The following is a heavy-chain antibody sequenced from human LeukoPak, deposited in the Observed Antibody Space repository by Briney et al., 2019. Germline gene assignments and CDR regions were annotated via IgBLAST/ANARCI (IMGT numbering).Heavy chain of an antibody. CDR2: IKQDGSEK. V-gene: IGHV3-7*01. CDR3: AREGVDFWTGPFDY. Sequence: GGSLRLSCAASGFTFSSYWMSWVRQAPGKGLEWVANIKQDGSEKYYVDSVKGRFTISRDNAKNSLYLQMNSLRAEDTAVYYCAREGVDFWTGPFDYWGQGTLVTVSS. D-gene: IGHD3-3*01. CDR1: GFTFSSYW. J-gene: IGHJ4*02.